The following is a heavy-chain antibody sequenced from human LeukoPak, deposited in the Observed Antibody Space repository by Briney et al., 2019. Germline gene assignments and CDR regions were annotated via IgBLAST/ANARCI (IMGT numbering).Heavy chain of an antibody. J-gene: IGHJ3*01. CDR3: ASYDSSGYSNDAFDV. V-gene: IGHV4-38-2*02. CDR1: GYSISSGYY. D-gene: IGHD3-22*01. CDR2: IYQSGTT. Sequence: SSETLSLTCTVSGYSISSGYYWGWIRQPPGKGLEWIGSIYQSGTTFYNPSLKSRVTISVDTSKNQFSLKLSSVTAADTAVYYCASYDSSGYSNDAFDVWGQGTLVTVSS.